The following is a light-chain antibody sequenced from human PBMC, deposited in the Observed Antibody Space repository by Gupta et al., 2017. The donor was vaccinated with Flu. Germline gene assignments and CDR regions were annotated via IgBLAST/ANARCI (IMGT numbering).Light chain of an antibody. Sequence: EIVLTQSTGPLSLSPGERATLSCRASQSVSSSYLAWYQQTPGQAPRLLIYCGSSRATGIPDRFSGSGSGTDFTLTISRLEPEDFAVYYCQQYGSSPRLTVGGGTKVEIK. V-gene: IGKV3-20*01. CDR2: CGS. J-gene: IGKJ4*01. CDR1: QSVSSSY. CDR3: QQYGSSPRLT.